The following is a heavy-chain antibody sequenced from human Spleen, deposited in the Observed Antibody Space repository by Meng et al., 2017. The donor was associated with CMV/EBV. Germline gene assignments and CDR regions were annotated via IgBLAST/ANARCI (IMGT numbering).Heavy chain of an antibody. J-gene: IGHJ4*02. Sequence: GESLKISCAASGFTFSSSNMNWVRQAPGKGLEWVYSISGRSSYIYYADSLKGRFTISRDNAKNSLYLQMNSLRAGDTAVYFCATSIATTNTIDYWGQGTLVTVSS. CDR3: ATSIATTNTIDY. D-gene: IGHD6-6*01. CDR2: ISGRSSYI. V-gene: IGHV3-21*01. CDR1: GFTFSSSN.